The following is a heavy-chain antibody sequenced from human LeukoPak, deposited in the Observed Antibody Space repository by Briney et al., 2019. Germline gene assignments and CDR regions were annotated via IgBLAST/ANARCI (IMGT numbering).Heavy chain of an antibody. D-gene: IGHD3-10*01. J-gene: IGHJ3*02. CDR2: ISSTSGNI. V-gene: IGHV3-48*02. CDR1: GFTFSSYS. Sequence: GGSLRLSCAASGFTFSSYSMNWVRQAPGKGLEWVSYISSTSGNIFYADAVKGRFTISRDNAKNSIYLQMNSLRDEDTAVYYCARDFGYGESDAFDIWGQGTMVTVSS. CDR3: ARDFGYGESDAFDI.